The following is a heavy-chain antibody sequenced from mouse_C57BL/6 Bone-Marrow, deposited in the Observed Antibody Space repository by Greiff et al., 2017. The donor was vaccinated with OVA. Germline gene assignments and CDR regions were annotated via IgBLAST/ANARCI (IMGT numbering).Heavy chain of an antibody. CDR1: GFTFSSYA. CDR3: ARDYYSIFDY. J-gene: IGHJ2*01. V-gene: IGHV5-4*01. Sequence: EVMLVESGGGLVKPGGSLKLSCAASGFTFSSYAMSWVRQTPEKRLEWVATISDGGSYTYYPDNVKGRFTISRDNAKNNLYLQMSHLKSEDTAMYYCARDYYSIFDYWGQGTTLTVSS. CDR2: ISDGGSYT. D-gene: IGHD2-12*01.